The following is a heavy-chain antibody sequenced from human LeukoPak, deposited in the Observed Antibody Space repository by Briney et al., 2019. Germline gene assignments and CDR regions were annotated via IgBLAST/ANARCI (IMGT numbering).Heavy chain of an antibody. V-gene: IGHV4-59*01. CDR1: GGSISSYY. CDR3: ASFILAAGKFDY. CDR2: IYHSGST. D-gene: IGHD6-13*01. Sequence: SGTLSLTCTVSGGSISSYYWSRIRQPPGKGLEWTGFIYHSGSTIYNPSLKSRVTISVDTSKNQFSLTLSSVTAADTAVYYCASFILAAGKFDYWGQGTLVTVSS. J-gene: IGHJ4*02.